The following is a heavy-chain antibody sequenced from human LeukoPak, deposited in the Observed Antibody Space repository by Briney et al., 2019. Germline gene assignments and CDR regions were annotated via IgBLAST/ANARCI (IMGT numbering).Heavy chain of an antibody. CDR2: ISSSSSYI. V-gene: IGHV3-21*01. CDR3: ARDALDCSSTSCYFFYYGMDV. D-gene: IGHD2-2*01. CDR1: GFTFSSYS. J-gene: IGHJ6*04. Sequence: GGSLRLSCAASGFTFSSYSMNWVRQAPGKGLECVSSISSSSSYIYYADSVKGRFTISRDNAKNSLYLQMNSLRAEDTAVYYGARDALDCSSTSCYFFYYGMDVGGKGTAVSVSS.